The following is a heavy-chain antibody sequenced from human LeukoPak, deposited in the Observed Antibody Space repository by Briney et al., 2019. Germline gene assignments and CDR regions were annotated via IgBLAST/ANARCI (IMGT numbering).Heavy chain of an antibody. CDR2: IDPSDSYT. D-gene: IGHD2-15*01. CDR3: ASGGRPRGYYDGMDV. Sequence: PGESLRISCKGSGYSFTSYWISWVRQMPGKGLEWMGRIDPSDSYTNYSPSFQGHVTISADKSNSTAYLQWSSLKASDTAMYYCASGGRPRGYYDGMDVWGQGTTVTVSS. J-gene: IGHJ6*02. V-gene: IGHV5-10-1*01. CDR1: GYSFTSYW.